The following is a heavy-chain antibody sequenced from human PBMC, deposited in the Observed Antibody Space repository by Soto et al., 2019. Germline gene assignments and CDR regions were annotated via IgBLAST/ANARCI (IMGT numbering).Heavy chain of an antibody. CDR3: AREEGDSSGYYPTGSSDY. D-gene: IGHD3-22*01. CDR2: IIPIGGTA. V-gene: IGHV1-69*05. J-gene: IGHJ4*02. CDR1: GGTFSSYA. Sequence: SVKVSCKASGGTFSSYAISLVRQAPGQGLEWMGGIIPIGGTANYAQEFQGRVTITRDTSTSTAYMELSSLRSEDTAVYYCAREEGDSSGYYPTGSSDYWGQGTLVTVSS.